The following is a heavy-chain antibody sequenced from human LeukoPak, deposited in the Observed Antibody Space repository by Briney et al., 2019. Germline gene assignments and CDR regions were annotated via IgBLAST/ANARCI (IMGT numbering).Heavy chain of an antibody. V-gene: IGHV3-23*01. CDR3: AKVPLWFGESTLYFDY. Sequence: TGGSLRLSCAASGFTFSSYAMSWVRQAPGKGLEWVSAISGSGGSTYYADSVKGRFTISRDNSKNTLYLQMNSLRAEDTAVCYCAKVPLWFGESTLYFDYWGQGTLVTVSS. D-gene: IGHD3-10*01. J-gene: IGHJ4*02. CDR1: GFTFSSYA. CDR2: ISGSGGST.